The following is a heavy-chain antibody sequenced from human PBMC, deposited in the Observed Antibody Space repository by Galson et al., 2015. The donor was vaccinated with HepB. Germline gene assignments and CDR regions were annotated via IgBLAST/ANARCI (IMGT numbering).Heavy chain of an antibody. CDR3: SRARGDYYNSGPAF. CDR1: GFFFSSYA. D-gene: IGHD3-10*01. Sequence: SLRLSCAASGFFFSSYAVHWVRQAPGKGLEWVAVISYDGTHKYHADSENGRFTISRDNSNNTLYLLLNNLRPEDTAIYYCSRARGDYYNSGPAFWGQGTLVTVSS. V-gene: IGHV3-30*04. J-gene: IGHJ4*02. CDR2: ISYDGTHK.